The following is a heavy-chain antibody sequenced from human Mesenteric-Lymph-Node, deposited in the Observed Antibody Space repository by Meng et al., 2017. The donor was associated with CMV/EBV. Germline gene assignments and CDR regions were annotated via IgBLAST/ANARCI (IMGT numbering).Heavy chain of an antibody. CDR1: CYSFTSYW. CDR2: IYPGDTDT. D-gene: IGHD6-13*01. V-gene: IGHV5-51*04. J-gene: IGHJ4*02. CDR3: ISAPTSTWYPLWLDS. Sequence: ESLKISCKASCYSFTSYWIGWVRQMPGKGLEWMGIIYPGDTDTKYGSSFQVQVTISADNPLPTAYVHWPRLKDSDTAISDCISAPTSTWYPLWLDSWGQGTLVTVSS.